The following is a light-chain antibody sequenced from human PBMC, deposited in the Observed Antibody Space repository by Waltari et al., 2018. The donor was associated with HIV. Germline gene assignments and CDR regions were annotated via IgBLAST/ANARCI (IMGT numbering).Light chain of an antibody. CDR3: QQSYNTPRT. V-gene: IGKV1-39*01. CDR2: AAS. J-gene: IGKJ1*01. CDR1: RSISYY. Sequence: DIQMTQSPSSLCASVGDRVTISCRASRSISYYLNWYQQKPGEAPKVLISAASNLQSGVPSRFSGSGSGTDFTLTISSLQPEDFATYYCQQSYNTPRTFGQGTKVEIK.